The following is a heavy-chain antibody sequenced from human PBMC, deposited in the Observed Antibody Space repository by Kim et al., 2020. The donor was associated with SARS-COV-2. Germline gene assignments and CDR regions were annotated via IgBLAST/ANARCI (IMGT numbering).Heavy chain of an antibody. V-gene: IGHV4-39*07. Sequence: HPALKSRVTIAVDTSKNQFSLKLSSVTAADTAVYYCARARTTVTVNWFDPWGQGTLVTVSS. J-gene: IGHJ5*02. D-gene: IGHD4-17*01. CDR3: ARARTTVTVNWFDP.